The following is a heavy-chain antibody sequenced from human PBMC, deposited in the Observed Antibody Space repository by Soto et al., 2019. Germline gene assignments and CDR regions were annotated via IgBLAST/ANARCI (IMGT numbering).Heavy chain of an antibody. V-gene: IGHV1-46*01. CDR1: GYTFTSYY. J-gene: IGHJ5*02. CDR3: ARGVYEAAAGMVDWFAP. Sequence: ASVNVSCKASGYTFTSYYMHWVRQAPGQGLEWMGIINPSGGSTSYAQKFQGRVTMTRDTSTSTVYMELSSLRSEDTAVYYCARGVYEAAAGMVDWFAPWGQGTLVTVSS. D-gene: IGHD6-13*01. CDR2: INPSGGST.